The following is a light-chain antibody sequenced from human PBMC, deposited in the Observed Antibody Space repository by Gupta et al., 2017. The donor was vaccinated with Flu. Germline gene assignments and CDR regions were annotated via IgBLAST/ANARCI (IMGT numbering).Light chain of an antibody. CDR1: QSLVYKNGITY. CDR3: MRGKPPWT. V-gene: IGKV2-30*01. CDR2: EVS. J-gene: IGKJ2*02. Sequence: DVVMSQSPLSLSVTLGQAASISCRSSQSLVYKNGITYLTWFQQRPGQSPRRLIYEVSNRDSGVADRFSGSGSVTDFTLKIIRGEAEDVGVYYCMRGKPPWTFGQGTRLEI.